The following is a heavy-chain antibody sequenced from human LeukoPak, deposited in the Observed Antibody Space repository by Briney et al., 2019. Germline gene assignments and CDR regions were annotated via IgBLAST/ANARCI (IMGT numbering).Heavy chain of an antibody. J-gene: IGHJ6*02. V-gene: IGHV3-21*01. CDR2: ISSSSSHI. Sequence: GGSLRLSCAASGFTFSSYSMNWVRQAPGKGLEWVSSISSSSSHIYYADSVKGRFTISRDNAKNSLYLQMNSLRAEDTAVYYCARGLYAAAGRYYYYGMDVWGQGTTVTVSS. CDR3: ARGLYAAAGRYYYYGMDV. D-gene: IGHD6-25*01. CDR1: GFTFSSYS.